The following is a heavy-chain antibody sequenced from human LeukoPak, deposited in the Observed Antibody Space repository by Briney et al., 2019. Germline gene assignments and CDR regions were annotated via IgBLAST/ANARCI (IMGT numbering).Heavy chain of an antibody. Sequence: ASVTVSCTASGYTFTSYYMHWVRQAPGQGREWMGVINPSGGSTSYAQKFQGRVTMTRDASTSTVYMELSSLRSEDTAVYYCARVRWLQRYYYYGMDVWGQGTTVTVSS. D-gene: IGHD5-24*01. CDR1: GYTFTSYY. V-gene: IGHV1-46*01. CDR2: INPSGGST. CDR3: ARVRWLQRYYYYGMDV. J-gene: IGHJ6*02.